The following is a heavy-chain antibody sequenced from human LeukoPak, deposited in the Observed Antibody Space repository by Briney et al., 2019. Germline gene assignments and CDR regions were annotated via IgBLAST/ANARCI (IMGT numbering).Heavy chain of an antibody. CDR1: GFTFSSYD. V-gene: IGHV3-13*01. D-gene: IGHD4-23*01. CDR2: IDTAGHT. CDR3: ARGSHVYGGNSPFDS. J-gene: IGHJ4*02. Sequence: GGSLRLSCAASGFTFSSYDMHWVRHATGKGLEWVSAIDTAGHTYYPGSVKGRFTISRENAKNSLYLQMNSLTVGDTAVYYCARGSHVYGGNSPFDSWGQGTLVTVSS.